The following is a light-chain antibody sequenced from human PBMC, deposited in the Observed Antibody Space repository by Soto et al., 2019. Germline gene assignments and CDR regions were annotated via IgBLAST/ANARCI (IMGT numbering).Light chain of an antibody. V-gene: IGKV3-20*01. CDR1: QSVTSTH. CDR3: QQYGSSPWT. J-gene: IGKJ1*01. CDR2: GAS. Sequence: EIVLTQSPGTLSLSPGERATLSCRASQSVTSTHLAWYQQKPGQAPRLLIYGASSRATGIPDRFSGSGSGTGFTLTISILEPEDLAVYYCQQYGSSPWTFGQGTKVEIK.